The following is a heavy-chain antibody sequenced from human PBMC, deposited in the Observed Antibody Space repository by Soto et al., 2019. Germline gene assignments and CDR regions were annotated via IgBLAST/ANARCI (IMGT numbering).Heavy chain of an antibody. CDR2: IHNSGNT. CDR3: ARSTYGEGYPHFFAD. D-gene: IGHD3-16*02. CDR1: GGSIHDIDSY. V-gene: IGHV4-30-4*01. Sequence: QLQLQESGPGLVMPSQTLSLTCTVSGGSIHDIDSYWTWIRQCPGRGPEWIGYIHNSGNTFYSPSLKRRLAISIDTSKSQFSLKLSAVTAADTAFYYCARSTYGEGYPHFFADWGQGTLVTVSS. J-gene: IGHJ4*02.